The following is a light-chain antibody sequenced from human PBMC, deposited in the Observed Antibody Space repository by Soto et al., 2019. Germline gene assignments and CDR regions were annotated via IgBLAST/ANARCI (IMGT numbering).Light chain of an antibody. V-gene: IGLV1-44*01. CDR2: SNN. CDR3: AAWDDSLNCFYV. Sequence: QSVLTQPPSASGTPGQRVTISCSGSSSNIGSNTVNWYQQLPGTAPKLLIYSNNQRPSGVPDRFSGSKSGTSASLAISGLQSEDESDYYCAAWDDSLNCFYVFRPGTKVTVL. J-gene: IGLJ1*01. CDR1: SSNIGSNT.